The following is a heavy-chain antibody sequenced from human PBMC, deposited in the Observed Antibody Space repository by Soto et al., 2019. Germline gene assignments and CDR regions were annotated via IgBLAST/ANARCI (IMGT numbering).Heavy chain of an antibody. CDR1: GFTFSSYA. CDR2: ISGSGGST. V-gene: IGHV3-23*01. D-gene: IGHD1-26*01. Sequence: WGSLRLSCAASGFTFSSYAMSWVRQAPGKGLEWVSAISGSGGSTYYADSVKGRFTISRDNSKNTLYLQMNSLRAEDTAVYYCAFPMRGSYYFDYWGQGTLVTVSS. CDR3: AFPMRGSYYFDY. J-gene: IGHJ4*02.